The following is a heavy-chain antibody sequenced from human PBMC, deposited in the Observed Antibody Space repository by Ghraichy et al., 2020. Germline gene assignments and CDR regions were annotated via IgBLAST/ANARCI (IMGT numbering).Heavy chain of an antibody. CDR1: GYSFRNYW. Sequence: GESLNISCKGSGYSFRNYWIGWVRQMPGKGLEWMGAIYPGDSDPRYSPSFQGQVTISADKSINTPFLQWSILKASDTAMYYCARPGTTLGAYWGQGTLVTVSS. V-gene: IGHV5-51*01. CDR2: IYPGDSDP. CDR3: ARPGTTLGAY. D-gene: IGHD1-1*01. J-gene: IGHJ4*02.